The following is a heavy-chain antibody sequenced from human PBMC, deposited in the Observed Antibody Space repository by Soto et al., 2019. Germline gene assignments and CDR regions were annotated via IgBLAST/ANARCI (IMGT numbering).Heavy chain of an antibody. Sequence: ASVKVSCKASGYTFTSYGISCVRQAPGQGLEWMGWISAYNGNTNYAQKLQGRVTMTTDTSTSTAYMELRSLRSDDTAVYYCARDGSLEWLYYYYYGMDVWGQGTTVTVSS. CDR3: ARDGSLEWLYYYYYGMDV. V-gene: IGHV1-18*01. CDR1: GYTFTSYG. D-gene: IGHD3-3*01. J-gene: IGHJ6*02. CDR2: ISAYNGNT.